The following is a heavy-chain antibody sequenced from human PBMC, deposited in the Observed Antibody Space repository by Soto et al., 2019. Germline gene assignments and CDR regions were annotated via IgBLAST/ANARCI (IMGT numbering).Heavy chain of an antibody. CDR2: IYYSGST. CDR3: ARDSGLMPSWFDP. J-gene: IGHJ5*02. CDR1: GGSISSYY. V-gene: IGHV4-59*01. D-gene: IGHD2-8*01. Sequence: SETLSLTCTVSGGSISSYYWSWIRQPPGKGLEWIGYIYYSGSTNYNPSLKSRVTISVDTSKNQFSLKLSSVTAADTAVYYCARDSGLMPSWFDPWGQGTLVTVSS.